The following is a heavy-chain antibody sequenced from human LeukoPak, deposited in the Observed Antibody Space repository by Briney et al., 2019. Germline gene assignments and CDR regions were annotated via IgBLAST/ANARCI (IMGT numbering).Heavy chain of an antibody. CDR1: GVSISSSSYY. J-gene: IGHJ3*02. V-gene: IGHV4-39*07. CDR2: IYYSGST. Sequence: SETLSLTCTVSGVSISSSSYYWGWIRQPPGKGLEWIGSIYYSGSTYYNPSLKSRVTISVDTSKNQFSLKLSSVTAADTAVYYCARRANSGSTKGAFDIWGQGTMVTVSS. D-gene: IGHD1-26*01. CDR3: ARRANSGSTKGAFDI.